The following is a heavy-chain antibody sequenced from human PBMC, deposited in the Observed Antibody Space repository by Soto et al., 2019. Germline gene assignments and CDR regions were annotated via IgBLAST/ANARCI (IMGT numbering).Heavy chain of an antibody. CDR1: GGSISSFY. D-gene: IGHD2-15*01. J-gene: IGHJ4*02. V-gene: IGHV4-59*01. Sequence: QVQLQESGPGLVKPSETLSLNCTVSGGSISSFYWSWVRQTPGKGLEWIGYISYRGSTNYNPSLNSRVTISVDTSKKQFSLKLTSVTTADTAVYYCTRRQGSYLDQWGQGTLVTVSS. CDR2: ISYRGST. CDR3: TRRQGSYLDQ.